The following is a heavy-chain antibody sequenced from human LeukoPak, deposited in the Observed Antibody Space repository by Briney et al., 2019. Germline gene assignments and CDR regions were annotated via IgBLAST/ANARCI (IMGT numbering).Heavy chain of an antibody. CDR2: INPNSGGT. CDR3: ARGYGMSSGWYSAWFDP. Sequence: AASVKVSCKASGYTFTGYYTHWVRQAPGQGLEWMGWINPNSGGTNYAQKFQGWVTMTRDTSISTAYMELSRLRADDTAVYYCARGYGMSSGWYSAWFDPWGQGTLVTVSS. CDR1: GYTFTGYY. V-gene: IGHV1-2*04. D-gene: IGHD6-19*01. J-gene: IGHJ5*02.